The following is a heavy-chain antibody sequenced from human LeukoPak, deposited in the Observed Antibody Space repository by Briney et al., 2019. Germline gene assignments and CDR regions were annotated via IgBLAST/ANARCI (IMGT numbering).Heavy chain of an antibody. CDR1: GFTFSSYS. CDR2: ISTSSSYI. CDR3: ATAPRFYDYVWGSYQEFDY. D-gene: IGHD3-16*01. J-gene: IGHJ4*02. Sequence: GGSLRLSCAASGFTFSSYSMNWVRQAPGKGLAWVSSISTSSSYIYYADSVKGRFTISRDNAKNSLYLQMNSLRAEDTAVYYCATAPRFYDYVWGSYQEFDYWGQGTLVTVSS. V-gene: IGHV3-21*01.